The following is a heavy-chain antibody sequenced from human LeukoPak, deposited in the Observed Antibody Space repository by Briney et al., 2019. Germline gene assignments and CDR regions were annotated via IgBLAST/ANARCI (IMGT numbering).Heavy chain of an antibody. D-gene: IGHD3-9*01. CDR3: ARDDRGYDIHNWFDP. Sequence: SETLSLTCAVSGGSISSSNWSSWVRQPPGKGLEWIGEIYHSGSTNCNPSLKSRVTISVDKSKNQFSLKLSSVTAADTAVYYCARDDRGYDIHNWFDPWGQGTLVTVSS. CDR2: IYHSGST. J-gene: IGHJ5*02. V-gene: IGHV4-4*02. CDR1: GGSISSSNW.